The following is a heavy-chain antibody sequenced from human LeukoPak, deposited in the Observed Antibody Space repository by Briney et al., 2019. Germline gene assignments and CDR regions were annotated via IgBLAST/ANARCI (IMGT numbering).Heavy chain of an antibody. CDR1: GFTFSSYS. V-gene: IGHV3-21*01. CDR2: ISSSSSYI. CDR3: AKEITVAVAILGGMDV. J-gene: IGHJ6*02. D-gene: IGHD6-19*01. Sequence: PGGSLRLSCAASGFTFSSYSMNWVRQAPGKGLEWVSSISSSSSYIYYADSVKGRFTISRDNAKNSLYLQMNSLRAEDTAVYYCAKEITVAVAILGGMDVWGQGTTVTVSS.